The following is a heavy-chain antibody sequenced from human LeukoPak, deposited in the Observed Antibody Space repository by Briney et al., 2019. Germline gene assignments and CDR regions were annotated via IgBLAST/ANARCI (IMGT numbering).Heavy chain of an antibody. CDR3: ASLRKGGYSYYQFDY. Sequence: ASVKVSCMASGGTFSSYAISWVRQAPGQGLEWMGGIIPIFGTANYPQKFQGRVTITADESTSTAYIELSSLRLEDTGVYYYASLRKGGYSYYQFDYSGQGTLVPVSS. D-gene: IGHD5-18*01. CDR1: GGTFSSYA. CDR2: IIPIFGTA. V-gene: IGHV1-69*01. J-gene: IGHJ4*02.